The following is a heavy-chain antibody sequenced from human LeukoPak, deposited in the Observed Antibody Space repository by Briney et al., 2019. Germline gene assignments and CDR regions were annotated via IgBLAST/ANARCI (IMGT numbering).Heavy chain of an antibody. CDR1: GFTFSSYS. D-gene: IGHD5-12*01. Sequence: GGSLRLSCAASGFTFSSYSMNWVRQAPGKGPEWVSSIISISSYIYYADSVKGRFTISRDNAKNSLYLQMNSLRAEDTAVYYCAREMATDEDYWGQGTLVTVSS. CDR2: IISISSYI. J-gene: IGHJ4*02. V-gene: IGHV3-21*01. CDR3: AREMATDEDY.